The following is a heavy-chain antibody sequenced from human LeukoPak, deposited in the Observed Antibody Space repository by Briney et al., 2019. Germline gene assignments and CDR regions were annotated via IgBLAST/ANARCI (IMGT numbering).Heavy chain of an antibody. V-gene: IGHV1-2*04. CDR3: AASLRFLEWSFDY. D-gene: IGHD3-3*01. Sequence: ASVKVSCKASGYTFTGYYMHWVRRAPGQGLEWMGWINPNSGGTNYAQKFQGWVTMTRDTSISTAYMELSRLRSDDTAVYYCAASLRFLEWSFDYWGQGTLVTVSS. CDR2: INPNSGGT. CDR1: GYTFTGYY. J-gene: IGHJ4*02.